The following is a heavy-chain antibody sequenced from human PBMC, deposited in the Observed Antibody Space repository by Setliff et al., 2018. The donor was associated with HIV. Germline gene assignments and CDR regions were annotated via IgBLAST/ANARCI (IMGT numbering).Heavy chain of an antibody. Sequence: SETLSLTCTVSGGSISDSSYYWGWIRQPPGKGLEWIGSIYFTGSTYNNPSLKTRFSLSVDTSKNKFSLKVTSVTAADTAVYYCARHVRGVLTGLNWLDPWGQGTLVTVSS. CDR3: ARHVRGVLTGLNWLDP. J-gene: IGHJ5*02. D-gene: IGHD3-9*01. CDR1: GGSISDSSYY. V-gene: IGHV4-39*01. CDR2: IYFTGST.